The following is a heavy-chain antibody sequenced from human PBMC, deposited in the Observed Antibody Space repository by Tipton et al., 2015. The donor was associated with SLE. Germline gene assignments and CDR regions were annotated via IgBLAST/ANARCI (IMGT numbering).Heavy chain of an antibody. D-gene: IGHD1/OR15-1a*01. CDR1: GFTFCSYA. CDR3: AKFEKTTDFYLDS. CDR2: ISGGGGST. Sequence: SLRLSCATSGFTFCSYALSWVRRAPGKGLGWVSAISGGGGSTYYADVGKGRFSISIDKSKKALFLQMNSLRVDDTATYYCAKFEKTTDFYLDSWGQGTLVSVSS. J-gene: IGHJ4*02. V-gene: IGHV3-23*01.